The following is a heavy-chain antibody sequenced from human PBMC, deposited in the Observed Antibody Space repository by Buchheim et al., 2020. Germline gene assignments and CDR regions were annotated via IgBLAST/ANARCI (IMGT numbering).Heavy chain of an antibody. CDR3: ARARTVDTPTVTEELPDNWSDP. Sequence: QVQLVESGGGVVQPGRSLRLSCAASGFSFSSYAMHWVRQAPGKGLEWVAVISYDGSNQYYADSVKDRFTISRDNSKKTVYLQMNSLRAEDTAVYYCARARTVDTPTVTEELPDNWSDPWGQGIL. J-gene: IGHJ5*02. D-gene: IGHD5-18*01. CDR2: ISYDGSNQ. V-gene: IGHV3-30*01. CDR1: GFSFSSYA.